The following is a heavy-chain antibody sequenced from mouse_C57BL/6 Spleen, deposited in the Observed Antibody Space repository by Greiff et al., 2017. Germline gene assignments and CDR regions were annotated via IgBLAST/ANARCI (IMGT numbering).Heavy chain of an antibody. Sequence: QVQLQQPGAELVKPGASVKLSCKASGYTFTSYWMHWVKQRPGQGLEWIGMIHPNSGSTNYNEKFKSKATLTVDNSSSTAYMQLSSLTSEDSAVYYCARESLTVVDYWGQGTTLTVSS. V-gene: IGHV1-64*01. CDR3: ARESLTVVDY. J-gene: IGHJ2*01. CDR2: IHPNSGST. CDR1: GYTFTSYW. D-gene: IGHD1-1*01.